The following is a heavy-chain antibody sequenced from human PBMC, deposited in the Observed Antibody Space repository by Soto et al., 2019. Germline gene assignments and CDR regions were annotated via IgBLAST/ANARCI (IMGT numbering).Heavy chain of an antibody. Sequence: PEETLSLTCTVSGASFSSFYWSWIRQPPGKGLEWIGYMYNTGSTVYNPSFKSRVTISVDTSKNQFSLKLNSVTAADTSVYYCARRRGFPYYYGMDVWGQGTTVTVSS. V-gene: IGHV4-59*12. CDR2: MYNTGST. CDR1: GASFSSFY. D-gene: IGHD5-12*01. CDR3: ARRRGFPYYYGMDV. J-gene: IGHJ6*02.